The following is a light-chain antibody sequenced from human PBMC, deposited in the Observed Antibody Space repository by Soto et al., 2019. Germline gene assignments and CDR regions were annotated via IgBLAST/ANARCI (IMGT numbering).Light chain of an antibody. CDR2: WAS. CDR3: QQYYITPRT. CDR1: QTVLSSSNNLKY. V-gene: IGKV4-1*01. J-gene: IGKJ3*01. Sequence: DIVMTQSPDSLAVSLGERATINCKSSQTVLSSSNNLKYLAWYQQKPGQPPKLLIYWASTRDSGVPDRFSGSGSGPDFTLSISHLQAEDVAVYYCQQYYITPRTFGPGTKVDIK.